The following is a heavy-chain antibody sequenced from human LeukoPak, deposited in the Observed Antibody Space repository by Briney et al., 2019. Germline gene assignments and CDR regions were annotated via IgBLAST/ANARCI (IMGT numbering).Heavy chain of an antibody. Sequence: ASVKVSCKASGYTFTSYGISWVRQAPGQGLEWRGWISAYNGNTNYAQKFQGRVTMTRDTSITTAYMELSRLRSDDTAMYYCARVDDRGHYSDSSGPRKLFDYWGQGTLVTVSS. CDR2: ISAYNGNT. CDR1: GYTFTSYG. V-gene: IGHV1-18*01. CDR3: ARVDDRGHYSDSSGPRKLFDY. D-gene: IGHD3-22*01. J-gene: IGHJ4*02.